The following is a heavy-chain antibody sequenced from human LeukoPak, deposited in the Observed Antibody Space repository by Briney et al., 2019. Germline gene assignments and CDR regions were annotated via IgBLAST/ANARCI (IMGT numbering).Heavy chain of an antibody. Sequence: EASVKVSCKASGGTFSSYAISWVRQAPGQGLEWMGGIIPIFGTANYAQKFQGRVTTTADESTSTAYMELSSLRSEDTAVYYCACSYNWNGGYFDYWGQGTLVTVSS. CDR1: GGTFSSYA. V-gene: IGHV1-69*13. CDR3: ACSYNWNGGYFDY. CDR2: IIPIFGTA. D-gene: IGHD1-20*01. J-gene: IGHJ4*02.